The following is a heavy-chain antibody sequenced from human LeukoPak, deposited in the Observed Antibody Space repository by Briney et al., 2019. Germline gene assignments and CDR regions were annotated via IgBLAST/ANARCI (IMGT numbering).Heavy chain of an antibody. CDR1: GFTFDDYG. D-gene: IGHD2-2*01. V-gene: IGHV3-20*01. CDR2: INWNGGST. CDR3: ARGRFSAAKLEYYFDY. J-gene: IGHJ4*02. Sequence: GGSLRLSCAASGFTFDDYGMSWVRQAPGKGLEWVSGINWNGGSTGYADSVKGRFTISRDNAKNSLYLQMNSLRAEDTALYHCARGRFSAAKLEYYFDYWGQGTLVTVSS.